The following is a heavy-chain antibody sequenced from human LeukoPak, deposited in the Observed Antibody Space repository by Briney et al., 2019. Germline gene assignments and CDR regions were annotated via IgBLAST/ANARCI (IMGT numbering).Heavy chain of an antibody. CDR2: INHSGST. J-gene: IGHJ4*02. CDR3: ARVPRYGYEDY. Sequence: SETLSLTCAVYGGSFSGYYWSWTRQPPGKGLEWIGEINHSGSTNYNPSLKSRVTISVDTSKNQFSLKLSSVTAADTAVYYCARVPRYGYEDYWGQGTLVTVSS. D-gene: IGHD5-18*01. V-gene: IGHV4-34*01. CDR1: GGSFSGYY.